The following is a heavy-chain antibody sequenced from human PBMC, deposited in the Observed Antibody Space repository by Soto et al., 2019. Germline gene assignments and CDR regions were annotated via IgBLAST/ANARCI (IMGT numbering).Heavy chain of an antibody. Sequence: GGSLRLSCAASGFTFSSYAMSWVRQAPGKGLEWVSAISGSGGSTYYADSVKGRFTISRDNSKNTLYLQMNSLRAEDTAVYYCAIGLAVVPAARSLDAFDIWGQGAMVTVSS. CDR3: AIGLAVVPAARSLDAFDI. CDR2: ISGSGGST. D-gene: IGHD2-2*01. CDR1: GFTFSSYA. V-gene: IGHV3-23*01. J-gene: IGHJ3*02.